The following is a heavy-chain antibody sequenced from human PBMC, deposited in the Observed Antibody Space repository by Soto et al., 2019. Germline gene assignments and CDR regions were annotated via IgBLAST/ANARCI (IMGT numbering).Heavy chain of an antibody. CDR3: ARVFILSVHSSSRGGVLDY. CDR2: IYPSGST. CDR1: GYSNSSGYY. Sequence: SETLSLTCAVSGYSNSSGYYWGWLRQPPGKGLEWIGSIYPSGSTYYNPSLKSRVTISVDTSKNQFSLKLSSVTAADTAVYYCARVFILSVHSSSRGGVLDYGGDGTLVTFSS. J-gene: IGHJ4*01. V-gene: IGHV4-38-2*01. D-gene: IGHD6-13*01.